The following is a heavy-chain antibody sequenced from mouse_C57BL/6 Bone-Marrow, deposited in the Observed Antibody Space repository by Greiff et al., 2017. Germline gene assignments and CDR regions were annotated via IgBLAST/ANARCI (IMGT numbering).Heavy chain of an antibody. CDR1: GYTFTDHY. CDR3: ARTGWDDYFDC. J-gene: IGHJ2*01. V-gene: IGHV1-26*01. Sequence: VQLQQSGPELVKPGASVKISCKASGYTFTDHYLNWVSPSHGKSLEWIGDINPNNGGTSYNQKFKGKATLTVDKSSSTACMERRSLTSEDSAVYYCARTGWDDYFDCWGQGTTLTVSS. CDR2: INPNNGGT. D-gene: IGHD4-1*01.